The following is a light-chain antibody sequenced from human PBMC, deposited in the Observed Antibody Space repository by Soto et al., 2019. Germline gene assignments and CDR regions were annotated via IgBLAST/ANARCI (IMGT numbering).Light chain of an antibody. CDR3: QQYNNWPLYT. CDR2: DAS. J-gene: IGKJ2*01. CDR1: QSVGGN. V-gene: IGKV3-15*01. Sequence: EIVMTQSPATLSVSPGERATLSCRASQSVGGNLAWYQQRPGRAPRLLIYDASTRATDIPARFSGSGSGTEFPLTISSLQSEDFALSYCQQYNNWPLYTFGQGTKLEIK.